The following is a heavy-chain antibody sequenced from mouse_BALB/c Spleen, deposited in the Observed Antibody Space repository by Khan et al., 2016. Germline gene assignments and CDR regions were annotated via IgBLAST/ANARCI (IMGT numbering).Heavy chain of an antibody. D-gene: IGHD1-1*02. CDR2: INTHTGDP. Sequence: QIQLVQSGPELKKPGETVKISCKASGYIFTYYGMNWVKQAPGKGLKWMGWINTHTGDPTYSDDFKGRFVFSLVSFASSAYLQINNLYIEDMDTYCCAPVRWFSEFDYWGQATTLTVSS. J-gene: IGHJ2*01. V-gene: IGHV9-1*02. CDR1: GYIFTYYG. CDR3: APVRWFSEFDY.